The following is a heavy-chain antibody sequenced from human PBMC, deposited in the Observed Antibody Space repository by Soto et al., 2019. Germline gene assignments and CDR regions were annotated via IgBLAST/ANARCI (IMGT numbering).Heavy chain of an antibody. CDR3: ARGSTVTAYFDY. J-gene: IGHJ4*02. V-gene: IGHV4-31*03. CDR2: LYHSGTT. Sequence: QVHLQESGPGLVKPSQTLSLTCTVSGGSISSDDYTWAWIRQHPGKAVEWIAYLYHSGTTNYNPSLRSRVSISYDTSKNQISLRLTSLTAADTAVYYCARGSTVTAYFDYWGQGTLVTVSP. CDR1: GGSISSDDYT. D-gene: IGHD2-21*02.